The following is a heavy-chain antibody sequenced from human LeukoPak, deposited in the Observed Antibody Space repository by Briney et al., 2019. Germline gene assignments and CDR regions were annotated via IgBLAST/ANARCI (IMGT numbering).Heavy chain of an antibody. CDR2: IIPIFGTT. CDR1: GGTFSSYA. Sequence: SSVKVSCKASGGTFSSYAISWVRQAPGQGLEWMGGIIPIFGTTNYTQKFQGRVTFTTDESTSTAYMELSSLRSEDAALYYCARGSDLRDYCDYWGQGTMVTVSS. V-gene: IGHV1-69*05. D-gene: IGHD5-24*01. J-gene: IGHJ4*02. CDR3: ARGSDLRDYCDY.